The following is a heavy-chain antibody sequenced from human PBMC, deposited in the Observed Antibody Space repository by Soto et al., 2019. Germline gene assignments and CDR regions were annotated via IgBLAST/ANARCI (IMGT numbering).Heavy chain of an antibody. J-gene: IGHJ6*01. V-gene: IGHV4-59*01. Sequence: SETLSLTCTVSGGSISSYYWSWIRQPPGKGLEWIGYIYYSGSTNYNPSLKSRVTISVDTSKNQFSLKLSSVAAADTAVYYCARAEAVAGTDYYYYGMDVWGQGTTVTVSS. CDR2: IYYSGST. CDR1: GGSISSYY. CDR3: ARAEAVAGTDYYYYGMDV. D-gene: IGHD6-19*01.